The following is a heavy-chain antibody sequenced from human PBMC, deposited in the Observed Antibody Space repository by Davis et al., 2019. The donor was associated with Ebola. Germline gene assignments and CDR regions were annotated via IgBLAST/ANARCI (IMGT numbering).Heavy chain of an antibody. J-gene: IGHJ4*02. V-gene: IGHV3-33*08. CDR2: IWYDGSNK. D-gene: IGHD4-17*01. CDR1: GFTLSTYW. Sequence: PGGSLRLSCAASGFTLSTYWMSWVRQAPGKGLEWVAVIWYDGSNKYYADSVKGRFTISRDNSKNTLYLQMNSLRAEDTAVYYCARDGGDDYGYYFDYWGQGTLVTVSS. CDR3: ARDGGDDYGYYFDY.